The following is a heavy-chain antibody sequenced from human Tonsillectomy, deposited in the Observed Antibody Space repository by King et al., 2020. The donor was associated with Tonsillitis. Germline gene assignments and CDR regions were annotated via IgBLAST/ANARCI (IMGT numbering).Heavy chain of an antibody. J-gene: IGHJ6*03. CDR2: IIPIFATA. Sequence: VQLVESGAEVKKPGSSVKVSCKASGGTFSIYAISWVRQAPGQGLEWMGGIIPIFATANYAQNFQGRVTITADESTSTAYMELSSLRSEDTAVYYCASGLLHYYYYMDVWGKGTTVTVSS. D-gene: IGHD2/OR15-2a*01. CDR3: ASGLLHYYYYMDV. CDR1: GGTFSIYA. V-gene: IGHV1-69*01.